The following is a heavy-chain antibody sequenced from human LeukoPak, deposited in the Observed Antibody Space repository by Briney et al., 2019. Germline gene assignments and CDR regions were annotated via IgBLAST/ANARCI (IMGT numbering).Heavy chain of an antibody. CDR2: ISGSGDST. CDR1: GFTLGSYG. V-gene: IGHV3-23*01. CDR3: ARVWREGYELEVFYFDY. J-gene: IGHJ4*02. Sequence: GGSLRLSCTASGFTLGSYGMSWVRQAPGKGLEWVSLISGSGDSTYYADSVKGRFTISRDNAKNSLYLQMNSLRAEDTAVYYCARVWREGYELEVFYFDYWGQGTLVTVSS. D-gene: IGHD6-13*01.